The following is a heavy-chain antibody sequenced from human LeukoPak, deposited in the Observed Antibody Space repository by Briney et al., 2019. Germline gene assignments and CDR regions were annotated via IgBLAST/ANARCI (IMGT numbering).Heavy chain of an antibody. J-gene: IGHJ3*02. Sequence: GGSLRLSCAASGVTFSRYWMSWVRQAPGKGLEWVSVIYSGGSTYYADSVKGRFTISRDNSKNTLYLQMNSLRAEDTAVYYCARGVVIKFSNAFDIWGQGTMVTVSS. V-gene: IGHV3-53*01. CDR2: IYSGGST. CDR1: GVTFSRYW. D-gene: IGHD3-3*01. CDR3: ARGVVIKFSNAFDI.